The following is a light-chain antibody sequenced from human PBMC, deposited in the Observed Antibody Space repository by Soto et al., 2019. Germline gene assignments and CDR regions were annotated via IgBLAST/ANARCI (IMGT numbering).Light chain of an antibody. CDR3: GTWDSSLSAWV. CDR1: SSNIGKNY. J-gene: IGLJ2*01. Sequence: QSVLTQPPSVTAAPGQKVTISCSGSSSNIGKNYVSWYQQLPGTAPKLLIYENNKRPSGIPDRFSGSKSGTSATLGITGLQTGDEADYYCGTWDSSLSAWVFGGGTKLTVL. V-gene: IGLV1-51*02. CDR2: ENN.